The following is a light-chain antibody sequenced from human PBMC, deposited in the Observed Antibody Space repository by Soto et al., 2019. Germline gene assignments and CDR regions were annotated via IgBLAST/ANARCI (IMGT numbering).Light chain of an antibody. J-gene: IGKJ1*01. Sequence: EIAVTQSPATLSVSPGESATLSCRASQSVGTKLAWYQAKVGQAPRLLIYDAATRATGVPARFSGSGSGTEFTLTIRSLQSEDLAVYYCQQYSNWLPGTFGQGTKVEIK. CDR3: QQYSNWLPGT. V-gene: IGKV3-15*01. CDR1: QSVGTK. CDR2: DAA.